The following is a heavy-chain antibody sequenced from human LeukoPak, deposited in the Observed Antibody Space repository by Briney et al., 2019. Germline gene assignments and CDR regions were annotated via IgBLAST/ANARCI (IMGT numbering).Heavy chain of an antibody. CDR3: ARLHYDSSGYYYFDY. J-gene: IGHJ4*02. Sequence: KASETLSLTCTISDDSIYDYYWGWIRQPPGKGLEWIGYIYYSGITNYNPSLESRVTISVDTSKNQFSLKLSSVTAADTAVYYCARLHYDSSGYYYFDYWGQGTLVTVSS. V-gene: IGHV4-59*08. CDR1: DDSIYDYY. D-gene: IGHD3-22*01. CDR2: IYYSGIT.